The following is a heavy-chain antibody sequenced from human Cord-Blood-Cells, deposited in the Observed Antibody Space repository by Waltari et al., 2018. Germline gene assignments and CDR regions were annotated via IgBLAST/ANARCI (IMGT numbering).Heavy chain of an antibody. J-gene: IGHJ4*02. CDR2: INHGGST. CDR3: ARLPISGSYDY. V-gene: IGHV4-34*01. Sequence: QVQLQQWGAGLLKPSGTLSLTCAVYGGSFSGYYWSWIRQPPGKGLEWIGEINHGGSTNYNPSLKSRVTISVDTSKNQFSLKLSSVTAADTAVYYCARLPISGSYDYWGQGTLVTVSS. CDR1: GGSFSGYY. D-gene: IGHD1-26*01.